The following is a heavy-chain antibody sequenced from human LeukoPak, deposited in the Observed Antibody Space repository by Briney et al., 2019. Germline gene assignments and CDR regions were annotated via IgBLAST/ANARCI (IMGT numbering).Heavy chain of an antibody. CDR3: ARKDYGDYYFDY. Sequence: SETLSLTCALSGGSFGDYHWSWIRQPPGKGLEWIGEIHQRGVTTYNPSLKSRVTLSIDASKRQFSVKLTTVTAADTAVYYCARKDYGDYYFDYWGQGTLVTVSS. D-gene: IGHD4-17*01. CDR2: IHQRGVT. J-gene: IGHJ4*02. V-gene: IGHV4-34*01. CDR1: GGSFGDYH.